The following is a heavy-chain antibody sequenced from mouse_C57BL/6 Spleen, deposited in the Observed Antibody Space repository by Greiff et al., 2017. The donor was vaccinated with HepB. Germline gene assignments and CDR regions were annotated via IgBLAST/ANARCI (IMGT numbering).Heavy chain of an antibody. CDR2: IYPGDGDT. D-gene: IGHD2-4*01. CDR1: GYAFSSYW. Sequence: QVQLQQSGAELVKPGASVKISCKASGYAFSSYWMNWVKQRPGKGLEWIGQIYPGDGDTNYNGKFKGKATLTADKSSSTAYMQLSSLTSEDSAVYFGARSDDYDGAWFAYWGQGTLVTVSA. V-gene: IGHV1-80*01. CDR3: ARSDDYDGAWFAY. J-gene: IGHJ3*01.